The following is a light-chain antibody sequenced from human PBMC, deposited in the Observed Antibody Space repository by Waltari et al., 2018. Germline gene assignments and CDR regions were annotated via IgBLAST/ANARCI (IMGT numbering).Light chain of an antibody. CDR3: CSFTATHTLL. J-gene: IGLJ2*01. Sequence: QSALTQPASVSGSPGQSITISCTGTNNDVGASKFVSWYQQHPGRAPQPMIFDGTERPSGISYRFSGSKSANTASLTISGLLPEDEAIYYCCSFTATHTLLFGGGTTVTVL. V-gene: IGLV2-14*03. CDR2: DGT. CDR1: NNDVGASKF.